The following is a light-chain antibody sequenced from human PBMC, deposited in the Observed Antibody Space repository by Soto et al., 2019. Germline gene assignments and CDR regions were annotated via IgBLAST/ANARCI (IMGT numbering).Light chain of an antibody. CDR1: QSVSSY. CDR3: QQRSNWPLT. V-gene: IGKV3-11*01. Sequence: EIVLTQSPATLSLSPGERATLSCRASQSVSSYFAWYQQKPGQAPRLLIYDASNRATGIPARFSGSGSGTDFTLTISSLEPEDFAVYYCQQRSNWPLTLGQGTKVAIK. J-gene: IGKJ1*01. CDR2: DAS.